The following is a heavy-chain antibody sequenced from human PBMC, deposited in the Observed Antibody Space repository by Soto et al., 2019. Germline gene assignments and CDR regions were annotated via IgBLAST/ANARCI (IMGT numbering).Heavy chain of an antibody. V-gene: IGHV5-51*01. CDR1: GYSFTSYW. Sequence: GESLKISCKASGYSFTSYWIAWVRQMPGKGLEWMGIIYPRDSDIRYSPSFHGQVTISVDKSISTAYLQWSSLKASDTAIYYCATTSPQGNFYYGLDVWGQGTTVTVSS. D-gene: IGHD1-1*01. CDR2: IYPRDSDI. CDR3: ATTSPQGNFYYGLDV. J-gene: IGHJ6*02.